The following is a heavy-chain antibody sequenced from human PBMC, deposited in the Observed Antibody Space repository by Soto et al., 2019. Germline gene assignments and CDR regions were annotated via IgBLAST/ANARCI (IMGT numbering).Heavy chain of an antibody. CDR2: MTTNSDI. Sequence: GGSLRLSCAASGFTFTPYSIHWVRQAPGRGLEWVSAMTTNSDIYYADSVKGRFTISRDNAKNSVSLQMDSLRAEDTAVYFCGREATPWPLDHGLDAWGQGTTVTVSS. V-gene: IGHV3-21*01. D-gene: IGHD1-1*01. CDR1: GFTFTPYS. CDR3: GREATPWPLDHGLDA. J-gene: IGHJ6*02.